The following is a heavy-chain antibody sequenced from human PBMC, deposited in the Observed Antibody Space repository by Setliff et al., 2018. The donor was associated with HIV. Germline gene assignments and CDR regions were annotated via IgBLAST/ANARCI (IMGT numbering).Heavy chain of an antibody. CDR3: ARHSHYDRSGYYYHKMPDDAFDI. Sequence: GESLKISCKASGYSFTGYWISWARQMPGKGLEWMGIIYPGDSDTRYSPSFQGQVTISTDKSISTAFLQWSSLKASDTAMYYCARHSHYDRSGYYYHKMPDDAFDIWGQETMVTVSS. J-gene: IGHJ3*02. CDR2: IYPGDSDT. CDR1: GYSFTGYW. D-gene: IGHD3-22*01. V-gene: IGHV5-51*01.